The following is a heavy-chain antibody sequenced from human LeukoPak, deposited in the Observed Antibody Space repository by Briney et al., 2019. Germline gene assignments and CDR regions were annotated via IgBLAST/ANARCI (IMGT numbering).Heavy chain of an antibody. Sequence: GASVKVSCKTSGYTFTDYYLYWARQAPGQGPEWMGRISPDNGVTKIAQKFQGRVTMTRDTSINTIYMELGRLTGDDTAVYYCARKTTALDYWGQGTQISV. CDR1: GYTFTDYY. V-gene: IGHV1-2*06. J-gene: IGHJ4*02. CDR3: ARKTTALDY. CDR2: ISPDNGVT. D-gene: IGHD4-17*01.